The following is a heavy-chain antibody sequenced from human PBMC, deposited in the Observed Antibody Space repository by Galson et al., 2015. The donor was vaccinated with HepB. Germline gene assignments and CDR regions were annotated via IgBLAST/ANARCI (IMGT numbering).Heavy chain of an antibody. J-gene: IGHJ4*02. CDR3: ARDQWRYCSSTSCSHFDY. D-gene: IGHD2-2*01. V-gene: IGHV1-18*01. Sequence: SVKVSCKASGYTFTSYGISWVRQAPGQGLEWMGWISAYNGNTNYAQKLQGRVTMTTDTSTSTAYMELRSLRSDDTAVYYCARDQWRYCSSTSCSHFDYWGQGTLVTVSS. CDR1: GYTFTSYG. CDR2: ISAYNGNT.